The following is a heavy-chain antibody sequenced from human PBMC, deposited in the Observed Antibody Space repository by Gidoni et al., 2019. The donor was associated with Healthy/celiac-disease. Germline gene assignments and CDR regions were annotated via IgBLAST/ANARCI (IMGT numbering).Heavy chain of an antibody. CDR1: GDSVSSNSAA. J-gene: IGHJ6*02. CDR2: TYYRSKWYN. V-gene: IGHV6-1*01. Sequence: QVQLQQSGPGLVKPSQTLSLTCAIPGDSVSSNSAAWTWIRQSPSRGLEWLGRTYYRSKWYNDYAVSVKSRITINPDTSKNQFSLQLNSVTPEDTAVYYCARGTLWSGYPYYYYYGMDVWGQGTTVTVSS. D-gene: IGHD3-3*01. CDR3: ARGTLWSGYPYYYYYGMDV.